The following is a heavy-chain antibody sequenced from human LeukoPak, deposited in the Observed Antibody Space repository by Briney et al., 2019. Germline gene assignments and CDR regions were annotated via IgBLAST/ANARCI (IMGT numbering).Heavy chain of an antibody. V-gene: IGHV3-23*01. CDR2: ISGSGGST. CDR3: ARGWGVGATPGFDY. J-gene: IGHJ4*02. CDR1: GFTFSSYG. D-gene: IGHD1-26*01. Sequence: GGSLRLSCAASGFTFSSYGMSWVRQAPGKGLEWVSAISGSGGSTYYADSVKGRFTISRDNSKNTLYLQMNSLRAEDTAVYYCARGWGVGATPGFDYWGQGTLVTVSS.